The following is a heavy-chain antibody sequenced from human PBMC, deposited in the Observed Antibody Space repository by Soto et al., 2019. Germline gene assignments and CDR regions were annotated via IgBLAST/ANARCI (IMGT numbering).Heavy chain of an antibody. CDR2: INHSGSS. V-gene: IGHV4-34*01. CDR3: ARGEITLLGGMDV. J-gene: IGHJ6*02. Sequence: SETLSLTCTVSGGSFRGYYWGWVRQPPGKGLEWIGEINHSGSSNYHPSLKSRVTISVATSKNQFSLTVNSVTPADTAVYYCARGEITLLGGMDVWGQGTTVTV. CDR1: GGSFRGYY. D-gene: IGHD3-10*01.